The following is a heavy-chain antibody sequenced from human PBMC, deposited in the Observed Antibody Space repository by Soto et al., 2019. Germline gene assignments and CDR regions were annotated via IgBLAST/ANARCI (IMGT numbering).Heavy chain of an antibody. V-gene: IGHV3-30-3*01. D-gene: IGHD3-10*01. J-gene: IGHJ4*02. Sequence: QVQLVESGGGVVQPGRSLRLSCAASGFTFSSYAMHWVRQAPGKGLEWVAVISYDGSNKYYADSVKGRFTISRDNSKNTPYRQMNSLRAADTAVYYCGSDLSLYGEGGGFDYWGQGTLVTVSS. CDR2: ISYDGSNK. CDR1: GFTFSSYA. CDR3: GSDLSLYGEGGGFDY.